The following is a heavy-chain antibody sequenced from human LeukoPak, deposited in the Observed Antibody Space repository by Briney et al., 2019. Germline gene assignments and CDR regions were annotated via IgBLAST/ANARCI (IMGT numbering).Heavy chain of an antibody. Sequence: GESLKISCKGFGYSFTSYWFGWLRQMPGKGLEGLGIIYPGDSDTRYSPSFQGQVTISADKSISTAYLQWSSLKASDTAMYYCARLTLSSGWLDYWGQGTLVTVSS. J-gene: IGHJ4*02. V-gene: IGHV5-51*01. CDR3: ARLTLSSGWLDY. CDR2: IYPGDSDT. CDR1: GYSFTSYW. D-gene: IGHD6-19*01.